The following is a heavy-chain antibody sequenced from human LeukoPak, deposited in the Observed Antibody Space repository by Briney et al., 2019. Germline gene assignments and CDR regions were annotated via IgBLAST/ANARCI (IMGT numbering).Heavy chain of an antibody. CDR3: ARDGYDSSGYTSNWFDP. V-gene: IGHV1-69*13. Sequence: SVKVSCKASGGTFSSYAISWVRQAPGQGLEWMGGIIPIFGTANYAQKFQGRVTITADESTSTAYMELSSLRSEDTAVYYCARDGYDSSGYTSNWFDPWGQGTLVIVSS. CDR1: GGTFSSYA. D-gene: IGHD3-22*01. J-gene: IGHJ5*02. CDR2: IIPIFGTA.